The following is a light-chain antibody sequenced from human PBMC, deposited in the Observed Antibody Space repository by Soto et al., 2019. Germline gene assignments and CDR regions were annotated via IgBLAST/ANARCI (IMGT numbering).Light chain of an antibody. J-gene: IGLJ1*01. Sequence: QSVLTQPPSVSGAPGQRVTISCTGSSSNIGAGYDVHWYQQLPGTAPKLLIYGNNNRPSGVPDRFSGSKSGPSVSLAITGLQAEDEADYYCQSFDSSLSGYVFGTGTKVTVL. CDR3: QSFDSSLSGYV. V-gene: IGLV1-40*01. CDR2: GNN. CDR1: SSNIGAGYD.